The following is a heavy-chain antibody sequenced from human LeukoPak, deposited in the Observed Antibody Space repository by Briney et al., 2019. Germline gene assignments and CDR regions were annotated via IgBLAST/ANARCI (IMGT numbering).Heavy chain of an antibody. CDR1: GFTFSSNY. CDR2: ICTGGDT. D-gene: IGHD2-21*02. V-gene: IGHV3-53*01. CDR3: ARRYCGGDCYFDY. Sequence: GGSLRLSCAASGFTFSSNYMHWVRQATGKGLEWVSVICTGGDTYYPDSVKGRFTISRENPKNTLYLQMNSLRTEDTAVYYCARRYCGGDCYFDYWGQGTLVTVSS. J-gene: IGHJ4*02.